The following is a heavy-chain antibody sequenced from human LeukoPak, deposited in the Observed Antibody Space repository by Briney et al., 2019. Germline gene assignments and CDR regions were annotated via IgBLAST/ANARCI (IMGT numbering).Heavy chain of an antibody. CDR1: RFTFGSYW. V-gene: IGHV3-7*01. J-gene: IGHJ6*03. CDR3: ARDHFDWSRGYMDV. Sequence: PGGSLRLSCAASRFTFGSYWMSWVRQAPGKGLEWVASINKDGSEKYYVGSVKGRFTISRDNAKNSLYLQMSSLRAEDTAVYYCARDHFDWSRGYMDVWGKGTTVTVSS. CDR2: INKDGSEK. D-gene: IGHD3-9*01.